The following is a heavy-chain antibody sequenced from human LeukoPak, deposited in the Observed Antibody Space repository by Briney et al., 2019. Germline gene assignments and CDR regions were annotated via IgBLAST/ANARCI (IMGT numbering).Heavy chain of an antibody. CDR3: AGVRGLLRGVIPYYFDY. D-gene: IGHD3-16*02. J-gene: IGHJ4*02. CDR2: ISTSSSYI. CDR1: GFTFSSYS. V-gene: IGHV3-21*01. Sequence: PGGSLRLSRAASGFTFSSYSMNWVRQAPGKGLEWVSSISTSSSYIYYADSVKGRFSISRDNAKNSLYLQMNSLRAEDTAVYYCAGVRGLLRGVIPYYFDYWGQGTLVTVSS.